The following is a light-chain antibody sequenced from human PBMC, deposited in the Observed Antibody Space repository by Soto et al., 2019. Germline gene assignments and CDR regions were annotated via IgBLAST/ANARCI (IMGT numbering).Light chain of an antibody. CDR3: SSYTSSSTRV. Sequence: QSVLTQPASVSGAPGQSITISCTGTSSDVGAYDYVSWYQQHPDKAPKLMIYEVSNRPSGVSNRFSGSKSVNTATLTIFGLQTEDEADYYCSSYTSSSTRVFGTGTKVTV. CDR2: EVS. V-gene: IGLV2-14*03. CDR1: SSDVGAYDY. J-gene: IGLJ1*01.